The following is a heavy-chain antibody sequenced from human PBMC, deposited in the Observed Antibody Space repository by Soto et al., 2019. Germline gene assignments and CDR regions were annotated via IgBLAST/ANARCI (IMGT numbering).Heavy chain of an antibody. CDR2: ISCCGGTA. J-gene: IGHJ4*02. CDR1: GFNFNKYA. D-gene: IGHD6-19*01. Sequence: EVQLLESGGGLVRPGESLRLSYAASGFNFNKYAMSWVRQAPGEGLEWVSGISCCGGTASYADSVKGRFTIARDDAKNTLYLDMNSLRVEDTAEYYCAKADGQQWLLPHLENWGRGTLVTVS. V-gene: IGHV3-23*01. CDR3: AKADGQQWLLPHLEN.